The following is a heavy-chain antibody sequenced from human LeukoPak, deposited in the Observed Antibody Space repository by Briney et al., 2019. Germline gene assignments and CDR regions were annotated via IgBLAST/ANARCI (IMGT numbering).Heavy chain of an antibody. D-gene: IGHD6-13*01. Sequence: GGSLRLSCAASGLTFSSYEMNWVRQAPGKGLEWVSYISSSGSTIYYADSVKGRFTISRDNAKNSLYLQMNSLRAEDTAVYYCARGGAAAGFDYWGQGTLVTVSS. CDR3: ARGGAAAGFDY. CDR2: ISSSGSTI. V-gene: IGHV3-48*03. J-gene: IGHJ4*02. CDR1: GLTFSSYE.